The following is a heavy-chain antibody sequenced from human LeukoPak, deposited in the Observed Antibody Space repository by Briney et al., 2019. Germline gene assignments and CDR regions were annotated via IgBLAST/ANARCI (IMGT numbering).Heavy chain of an antibody. J-gene: IGHJ6*03. V-gene: IGHV3-30*02. Sequence: GGSLRLSCAASGFTFSSYAMHWVRQAPGKGLEWVAFIRYDGSNKYYADSVKGRFTISRDNSKNTLYLQMNSLRAEDTAVYYCAKGSVSGYYYYMDVWGKGTTVTISS. D-gene: IGHD3-10*01. CDR1: GFTFSSYA. CDR2: IRYDGSNK. CDR3: AKGSVSGYYYYMDV.